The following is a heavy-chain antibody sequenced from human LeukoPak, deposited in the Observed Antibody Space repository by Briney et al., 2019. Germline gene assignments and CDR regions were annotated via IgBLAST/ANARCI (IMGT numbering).Heavy chain of an antibody. J-gene: IGHJ4*02. D-gene: IGHD1/OR15-1a*01. V-gene: IGHV3-23*01. CDR3: ASITGTWVISLDRFDS. Sequence: QPGGSLRLSCAAYGFTFNNYGMSWVRKDTGKGLEWVSAITASGGTTYYADSVKGRFTISRDNSKNTLFLQMNSLRAEDTAVYYCASITGTWVISLDRFDSWGQGTLVTVSS. CDR1: GFTFNNYG. CDR2: ITASGGTT.